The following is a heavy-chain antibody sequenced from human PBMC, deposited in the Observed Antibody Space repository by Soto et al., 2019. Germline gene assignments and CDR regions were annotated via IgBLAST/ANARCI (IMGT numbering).Heavy chain of an antibody. CDR2: VSAYNGNT. D-gene: IGHD1-26*01. J-gene: IGHJ6*04. CDR3: GRVGVGWELLSPFYYCCYGMDV. V-gene: IGHV1-18*01. Sequence: QVQLVQSGAEVKKPGASVKVSCKASGYTFTSYGISWGRQAPGQGLEWMGWVSAYNGNTNYAQKLQGRVTMTTDTSSSTAHMELRSLRSDATAVYYCGRVGVGWELLSPFYYCCYGMDVWGKGTTVTV. CDR1: GYTFTSYG.